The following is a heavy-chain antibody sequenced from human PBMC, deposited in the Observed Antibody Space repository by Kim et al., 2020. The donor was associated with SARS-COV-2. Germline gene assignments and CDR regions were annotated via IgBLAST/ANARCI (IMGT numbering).Heavy chain of an antibody. D-gene: IGHD3-22*01. CDR2: ITTYNGNT. CDR1: GYTFTNYG. V-gene: IGHV1-18*01. CDR3: ARVERNYYYDSSGYNYHYYMDV. Sequence: ASVKVSCKASGYTFTNYGVSWVRQAPGQGHEWMGWITTYNGNTKYAQKFQGRLTMTTDTSTSTAYMELRSLRSDDTAVYYCARVERNYYYDSSGYNYHYYMDVWGKGTTVTVSS. J-gene: IGHJ6*03.